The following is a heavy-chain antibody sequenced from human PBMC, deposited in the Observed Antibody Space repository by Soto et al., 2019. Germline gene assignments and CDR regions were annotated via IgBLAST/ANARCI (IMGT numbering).Heavy chain of an antibody. CDR1: GYTFTSYG. J-gene: IGHJ4*02. Sequence: QVQLVQSGAEVKKPGASVKVSCKASGYTFTSYGISWVRQAPGQGLEWMGWISAYNGNTNYAQKLQGRATMTTDTSTRTAYKELRSLRPGDAAVYDGARDGGDSGSYWGQGALVTVSS. V-gene: IGHV1-18*01. CDR2: ISAYNGNT. CDR3: ARDGGDSGSY. D-gene: IGHD1-26*01.